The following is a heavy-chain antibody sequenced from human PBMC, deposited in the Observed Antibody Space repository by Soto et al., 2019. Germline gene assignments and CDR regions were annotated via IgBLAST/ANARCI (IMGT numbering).Heavy chain of an antibody. J-gene: IGHJ3*02. CDR1: GYTFTSYG. CDR3: ARDLGYCISTGFLAAVDAFDI. Sequence: QVQLVQSGAEVKKPGASVKVSCKASGYTFTSYGISWVRQAPGQGLEWMGWFSAYNGNTNYAQKLQGRVTMTTDTATSEAYMELRSLRSDDTAVYYCARDLGYCISTGFLAAVDAFDIWGQGTMGTVSS. V-gene: IGHV1-18*01. D-gene: IGHD2-2*01. CDR2: FSAYNGNT.